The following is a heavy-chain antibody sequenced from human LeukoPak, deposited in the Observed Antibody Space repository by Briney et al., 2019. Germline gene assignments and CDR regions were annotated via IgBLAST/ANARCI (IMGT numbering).Heavy chain of an antibody. CDR2: IKQDGSEQ. CDR1: GFTFSSYW. J-gene: IGHJ4*02. Sequence: GGSLRLSCAASGFTFSSYWMSWVRQAPGKGLEWVAYIKQDGSEQSYVDSVKGRFTISRDNAKNSLYLQMNSLRAEDTAVYYCARDPRYYSDLCYFDYWGQGTLVTVSS. CDR3: ARDPRYYSDLCYFDY. V-gene: IGHV3-7*01. D-gene: IGHD3-22*01.